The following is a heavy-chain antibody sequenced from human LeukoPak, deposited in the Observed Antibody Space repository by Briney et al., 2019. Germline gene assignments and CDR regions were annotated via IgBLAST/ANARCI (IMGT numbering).Heavy chain of an antibody. CDR1: GGSFSGDY. CDR3: ARDWEYCSSTSCYYYFGY. J-gene: IGHJ4*02. D-gene: IGHD2-2*01. Sequence: PSETLSLACAVYGGSFSGDYWSRIRQPPGKGLEWIGEINHSGSTNYNPSLKSRVTISVDTSKNQFSLKLSSVTAADTAVYYCARDWEYCSSTSCYYYFGYWGQGTLVTVSS. CDR2: INHSGST. V-gene: IGHV4-34*01.